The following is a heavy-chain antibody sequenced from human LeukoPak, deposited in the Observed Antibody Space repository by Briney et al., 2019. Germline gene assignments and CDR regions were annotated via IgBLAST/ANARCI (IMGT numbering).Heavy chain of an antibody. CDR2: IYYDDSET. CDR1: GYSFTNYW. Sequence: GESLKISCEGGGYSFTNYWIVWVRQMPGKGLEWMGVIYYDDSETQYSPSFQGQVTMSVDKSISTAYLQWSALKASDSAIYYCAIQWGSGGYDYWGQGTLVTVSS. V-gene: IGHV5-51*01. D-gene: IGHD1-26*01. CDR3: AIQWGSGGYDY. J-gene: IGHJ4*02.